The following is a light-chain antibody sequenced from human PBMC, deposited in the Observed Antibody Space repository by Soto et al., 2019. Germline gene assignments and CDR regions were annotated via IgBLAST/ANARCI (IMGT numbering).Light chain of an antibody. V-gene: IGKV3-20*01. J-gene: IGKJ2*01. CDR2: GAS. CDR3: QQDESSPYT. Sequence: EIGLTQSPGTLSLSPGERATFSCRASQSVSSSHLAWFQQKPGQAPRLLIYGASSRATGIPDRFSGSGSGTDFTLTISRLEPEDFAVYYCQQDESSPYTFGQGTKLDIK. CDR1: QSVSSSH.